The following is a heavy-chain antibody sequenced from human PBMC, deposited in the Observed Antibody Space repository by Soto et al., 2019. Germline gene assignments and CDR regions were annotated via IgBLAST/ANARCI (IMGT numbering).Heavy chain of an antibody. CDR3: ASSSTSCYGCDYYYYYGMDV. D-gene: IGHD2-2*01. V-gene: IGHV4-61*05. CDR2: IYYSGST. CDR1: GSSISSSSYF. Sequence: QLQLQESGPGLVKPSETLSLTCSVSGSSISSSSYFWGWIRQPPGKGLEWIGYIYYSGSTNYNPSLKSRVTISVDTSKNQFSLKLSSVTAADTAVYYCASSSTSCYGCDYYYYYGMDVWGQGTTVTVSS. J-gene: IGHJ6*02.